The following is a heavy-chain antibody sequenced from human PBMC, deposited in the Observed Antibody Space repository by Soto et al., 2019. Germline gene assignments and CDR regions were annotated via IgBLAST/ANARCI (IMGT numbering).Heavy chain of an antibody. CDR2: LIPIFGTA. V-gene: IGHV1-69*12. D-gene: IGHD6-13*01. CDR3: AGVGMTHLGYGMDV. CDR1: GGTFSSYA. J-gene: IGHJ6*02. Sequence: QVQLVQSGAEVKKPGSSVKVSCKASGGTFSSYAISWVRQAPGQGLEWMGGLIPIFGTANYAQKFQGRVTITADESTSTAYMERSSLRSEDTAVYYCAGVGMTHLGYGMDVWGQGTTVTVSS.